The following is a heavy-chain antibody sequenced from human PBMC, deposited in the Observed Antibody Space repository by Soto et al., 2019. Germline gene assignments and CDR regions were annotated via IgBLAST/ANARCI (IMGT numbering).Heavy chain of an antibody. V-gene: IGHV1-69*02. CDR1: GGTFSSYT. Sequence: QVQLVQSGAEVKKPGSSVKVSCKASGGTFSSYTISWVRQAPGQGLEWMGRIIPILGIANYAQKFQGRVTITADKSTSTAYMELGSLRSEDTAVYYCASGKLVATISGYYYGMDVWGQGTTVTVSS. J-gene: IGHJ6*02. CDR2: IIPILGIA. CDR3: ASGKLVATISGYYYGMDV. D-gene: IGHD5-12*01.